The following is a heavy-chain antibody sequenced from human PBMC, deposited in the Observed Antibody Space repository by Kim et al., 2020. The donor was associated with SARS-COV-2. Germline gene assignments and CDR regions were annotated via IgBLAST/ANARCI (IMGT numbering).Heavy chain of an antibody. D-gene: IGHD3-10*01. CDR3: AKALRDYFGSGASTNFFYGIDV. CDR2: IWFDGSNE. Sequence: GGSLRLSCVASGFTFRSYGMHWVRQAPGKGLEWVAVIWFDGSNEYYADSVKGRFTISRDNSKNTLYLQMNILRAEDTAVYYCAKALRDYFGSGASTNFFYGIDVWGKGTTVTVSS. J-gene: IGHJ6*04. CDR1: GFTFRSYG. V-gene: IGHV3-33*06.